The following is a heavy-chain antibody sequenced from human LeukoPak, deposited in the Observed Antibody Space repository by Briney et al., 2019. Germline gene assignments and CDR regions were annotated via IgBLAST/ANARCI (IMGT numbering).Heavy chain of an antibody. J-gene: IGHJ4*02. Sequence: SETLSLTCAVYGGSFSGYYRSWIRQPPGKGLEWIGEINHSGSTNYNPPLKSRVTISVDTSKNQFSLKLSSVTAADTAVYYCARGRMTTVTTPPDYWGQGTLVTVSS. V-gene: IGHV4-34*01. CDR1: GGSFSGYY. CDR2: INHSGST. CDR3: ARGRMTTVTTPPDY. D-gene: IGHD4-17*01.